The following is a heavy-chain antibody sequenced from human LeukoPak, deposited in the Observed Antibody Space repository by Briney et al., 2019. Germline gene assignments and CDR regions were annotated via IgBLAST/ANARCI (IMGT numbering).Heavy chain of an antibody. CDR3: ARVGYDSSGMIDY. CDR1: GGSFSGYY. D-gene: IGHD3-22*01. J-gene: IGHJ4*02. CDR2: INHSGST. Sequence: PSETLSLTCAVYGGSFSGYYWSWIRQPPGKGPEWIGEINHSGSTNYNPSLKSRVTISVDTSKNQFSLKLSSVTAADTAVYYCARVGYDSSGMIDYWGQGTLVTVSS. V-gene: IGHV4-34*01.